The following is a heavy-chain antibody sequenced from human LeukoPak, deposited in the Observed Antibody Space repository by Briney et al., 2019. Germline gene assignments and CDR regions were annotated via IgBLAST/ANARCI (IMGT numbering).Heavy chain of an antibody. CDR1: GFTVSSNY. CDR3: ARDRLPYYYYMDV. D-gene: IGHD4-11*01. CDR2: IYSGGST. V-gene: IGHV3-66*02. Sequence: GGSLRLSCAASGFTVSSNYMSWVRQAPGKGLEWVSVIYSGGSTYYADSVKGRFTISRDNSKNTLYLQMNSLRAEDTAVYYCARDRLPYYYYMDVWGKGTTATVSS. J-gene: IGHJ6*03.